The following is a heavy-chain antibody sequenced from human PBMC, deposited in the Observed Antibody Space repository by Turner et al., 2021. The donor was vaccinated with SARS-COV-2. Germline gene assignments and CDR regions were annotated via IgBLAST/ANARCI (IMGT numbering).Heavy chain of an antibody. CDR1: GFTFSNAW. V-gene: IGHV3-15*01. J-gene: IGHJ4*02. CDR2: IKTKTDGGTT. CDR3: TTHSAPDY. D-gene: IGHD6-13*01. Sequence: EVQLVESGGGLVKPGGSLRLSCAASGFTFSNAWMSWVRQAPGKGLEWVGLIKTKTDGGTTDYAAPVKGRFTISRDDSKNTLYLQMNSLKTEDTAVYYCTTHSAPDYWGQGTLVTVSS.